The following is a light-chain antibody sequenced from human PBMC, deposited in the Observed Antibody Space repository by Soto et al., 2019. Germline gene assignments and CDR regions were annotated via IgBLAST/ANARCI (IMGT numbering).Light chain of an antibody. CDR2: DNI. CDR3: GTWDTDLSAAHYA. J-gene: IGLJ1*01. CDR1: SSNIGSNY. V-gene: IGLV1-51*01. Sequence: QSVLTQPPSVSAAPGQKVTISCSGSSSNIGSNYVAWYQHVPGTAPTLLIYDNIKRYPGIPDQFSGSKSGTSATLDITGLQTGDEADYYCGTWDTDLSAAHYAFGTGTKVTVL.